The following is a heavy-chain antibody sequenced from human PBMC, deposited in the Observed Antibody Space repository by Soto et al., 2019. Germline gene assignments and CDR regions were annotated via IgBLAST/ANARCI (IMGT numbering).Heavy chain of an antibody. V-gene: IGHV1-46*01. CDR2: INPSGGST. J-gene: IGHJ6*02. D-gene: IGHD3-3*01. CDR3: ARVRDFWPPSLGYGMDV. Sequence: ASVKVSCKASGYTFTSYYMHWVRQAPGQGLEWMGIINPSGGSTSYAQKFQGRVTMTRDTSTSTVYMELSSLRSEDTAVYYCARVRDFWPPSLGYGMDVWGQGTTVTVYS. CDR1: GYTFTSYY.